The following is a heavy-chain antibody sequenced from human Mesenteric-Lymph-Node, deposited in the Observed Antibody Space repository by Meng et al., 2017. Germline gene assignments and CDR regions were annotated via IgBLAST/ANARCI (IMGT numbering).Heavy chain of an antibody. CDR3: ARAEYSSGNWYFDL. J-gene: IGHJ2*01. CDR2: IIPIFGTA. Sequence: GQLVHAGAEVKKPGSSVKVHCKDSGGPFSRYAISWVRQAPGQGLEWMGGIIPIFGTANYAQKFQGRVTITADKSTSTAYMKLSSLRSEDTAVYYCARAEYSSGNWYFDLWGRGTLVTVSS. V-gene: IGHV1-69*06. CDR1: GGPFSRYA. D-gene: IGHD6-19*01.